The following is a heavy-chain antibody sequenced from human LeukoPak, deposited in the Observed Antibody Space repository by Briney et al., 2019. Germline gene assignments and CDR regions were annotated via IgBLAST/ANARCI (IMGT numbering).Heavy chain of an antibody. CDR1: GYTFTSYD. CDR3: ARGIGGSSYTY. CDR2: MNPNSGDT. J-gene: IGHJ4*02. D-gene: IGHD1-26*01. Sequence: ASVKVSCKASGYTFTSYDIHWVRQATGQGLEWMGWMNPNSGDTGYPQKFQGRVTMTRDTSITTAHMELSSLTSEDTAVYYCARGIGGSSYTYWGQGTPVTVSS. V-gene: IGHV1-8*01.